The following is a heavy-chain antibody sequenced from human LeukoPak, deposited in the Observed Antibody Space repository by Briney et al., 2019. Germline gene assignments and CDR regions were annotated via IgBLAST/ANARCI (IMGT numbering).Heavy chain of an antibody. CDR1: GTSISGYY. CDR2: VHKSGSS. V-gene: IGHV4-59*08. CDR3: ARLVGTTTPRYYFYGMDI. D-gene: IGHD1-26*01. Sequence: SETLSLTCSGAGTSISGYYWSWIRQPPGKGLEWIGNVHKSGSSNYHPSLESRVTVSADTSKNEFSLKLTSVTAADTAVYYCARLVGTTTPRYYFYGMDIWGQGTTVTVSS. J-gene: IGHJ6*02.